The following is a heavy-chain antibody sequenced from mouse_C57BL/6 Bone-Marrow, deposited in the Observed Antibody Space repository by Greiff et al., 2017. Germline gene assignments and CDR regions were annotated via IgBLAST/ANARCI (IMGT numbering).Heavy chain of an antibody. CDR1: GYSFTGYY. D-gene: IGHD1-1*01. CDR2: INPSTGGT. Sequence: VQLQQSGPELVKPGASVKISCKASGYSFTGYYMNWVKQSPEKSLEWIGEINPSTGGTTYNQKFKAKATLTVDNASSTAYMQLKSLTSEDSAVYYCATQGTTVVGDWYFDVWGTGTTVTVSS. CDR3: ATQGTTVVGDWYFDV. J-gene: IGHJ1*03. V-gene: IGHV1-42*01.